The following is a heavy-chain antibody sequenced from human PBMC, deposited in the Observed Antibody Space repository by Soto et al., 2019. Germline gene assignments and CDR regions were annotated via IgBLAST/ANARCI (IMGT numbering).Heavy chain of an antibody. CDR1: GGSFSGYY. CDR2: INHSGST. Sequence: QVQLQQWGAGLLKPSETLSLTCAVYGGSFSGYYWSWIRQPPGKGLEWIGEINHSGSTNYNPSLKSRVTISVDKSKNQFSLKLSSVTAADTAVYYCARVESVDAFDIWGQGTMVTVSS. J-gene: IGHJ3*02. D-gene: IGHD3-3*01. V-gene: IGHV4-34*01. CDR3: ARVESVDAFDI.